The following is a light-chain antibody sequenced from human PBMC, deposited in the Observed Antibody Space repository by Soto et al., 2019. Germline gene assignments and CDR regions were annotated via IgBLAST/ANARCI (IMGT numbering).Light chain of an antibody. CDR2: AAS. Sequence: DIQMTQSPSSLSASVAETVTITCRASQFISTYLNWYQQKPGKAPKLLIYAASSLQRGVPSRSSGGESGRDFALTITSLQPEDFATYYCQQSHSAPLTFGGGTKVEIK. J-gene: IGKJ4*01. CDR1: QFISTY. CDR3: QQSHSAPLT. V-gene: IGKV1-39*01.